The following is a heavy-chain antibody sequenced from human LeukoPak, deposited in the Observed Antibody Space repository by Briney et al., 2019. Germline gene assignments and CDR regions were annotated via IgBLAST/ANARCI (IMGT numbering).Heavy chain of an antibody. CDR2: INTNTGNP. CDR3: ARGPGVAGTDFDY. V-gene: IGHV7-4-1*02. Sequence: ASVTVSCKASGYTFTGYYMHWVRQAPGQGLEWMGWINTNTGNPTYAQGFTGRFVFSLDTSVSTAYLQISSLKAEDTAVYYCARGPGVAGTDFDYWGQGTLVTVSS. CDR1: GYTFTGYY. J-gene: IGHJ4*02. D-gene: IGHD6-19*01.